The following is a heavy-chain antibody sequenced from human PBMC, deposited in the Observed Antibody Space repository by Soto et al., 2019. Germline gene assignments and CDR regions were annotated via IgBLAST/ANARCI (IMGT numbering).Heavy chain of an antibody. J-gene: IGHJ5*02. CDR3: GRESGETWDYEAS. D-gene: IGHD1-7*01. V-gene: IGHV4-4*07. CDR2: LNTYGNT. CDR1: GGSISSYR. Sequence: PSETLSLTCTVSGGSISSYRWSWIRQPAGKGLEWIGRLNTYGNTHYNPSLKSRVTVSVDTSRNQFFLTLWSVTAADSAVYHCGRESGETWDYEASWGQGTPVTVSS.